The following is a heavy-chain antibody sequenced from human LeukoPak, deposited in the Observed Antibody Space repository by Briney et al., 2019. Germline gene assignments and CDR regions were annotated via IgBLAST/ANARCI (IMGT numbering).Heavy chain of an antibody. J-gene: IGHJ4*02. Sequence: SETLSLTXAVYGGTFSGYYWSWIRQPPGKGLEWIGEINHSGSTNYNPSLKSRVTISVDTSKNQFSLKLSSVTAADTAVYYCARARTYGATEDYWGQGTLVTVSS. V-gene: IGHV4-34*01. D-gene: IGHD4-17*01. CDR1: GGTFSGYY. CDR2: INHSGST. CDR3: ARARTYGATEDY.